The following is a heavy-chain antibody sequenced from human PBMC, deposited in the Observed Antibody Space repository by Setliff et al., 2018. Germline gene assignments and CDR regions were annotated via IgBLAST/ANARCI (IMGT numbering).Heavy chain of an antibody. D-gene: IGHD4-17*01. CDR2: IHHSGST. Sequence: PSETLSLTCAVYGGSFSDYWWSWIRQLPGKGPEWIAEIHHSGSTNFHPSLKSRVAISVDPSKNQFYLNLRSVTAADTAVYFCARGTKTMVINYWYFDVWGRGTPVTVSS. J-gene: IGHJ2*01. CDR1: GGSFSDYW. CDR3: ARGTKTMVINYWYFDV. V-gene: IGHV4-34*01.